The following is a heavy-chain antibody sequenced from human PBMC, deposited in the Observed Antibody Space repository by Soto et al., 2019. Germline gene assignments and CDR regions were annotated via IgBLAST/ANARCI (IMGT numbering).Heavy chain of an antibody. Sequence: QVQPVQSGAEVKKPGSSVKVSCKASGGTFSNYTISWVRQAPGQGLEWMGRIIPILGIANYAQKFQGRVTITADKSTSTAYMELSSLRSEDTAVYYCAREGVGATPVDYWGQGTLVTVSS. CDR3: AREGVGATPVDY. V-gene: IGHV1-69*08. CDR1: GGTFSNYT. CDR2: IIPILGIA. D-gene: IGHD1-26*01. J-gene: IGHJ4*02.